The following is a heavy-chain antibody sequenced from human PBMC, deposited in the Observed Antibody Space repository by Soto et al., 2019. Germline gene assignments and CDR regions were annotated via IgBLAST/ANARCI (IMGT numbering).Heavy chain of an antibody. CDR2: IEPSDSYT. CDR1: GYSFTSYW. J-gene: IGHJ4*02. Sequence: GESLKISCKGSGYSFTSYWISWVRQLPGKGLEWMGRIEPSDSYTNYSPSFQGHVTISADKSISTVYLQWSSLKASDIAMYYCATHPILSQYSSSWYIDYWGQGTLVTVSS. D-gene: IGHD6-13*01. CDR3: ATHPILSQYSSSWYIDY. V-gene: IGHV5-10-1*01.